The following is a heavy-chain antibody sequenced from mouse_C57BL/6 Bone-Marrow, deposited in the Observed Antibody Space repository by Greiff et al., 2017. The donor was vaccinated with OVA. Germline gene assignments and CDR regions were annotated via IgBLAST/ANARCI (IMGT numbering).Heavy chain of an antibody. CDR2: ISYSGST. V-gene: IGHV3-8*01. D-gene: IGHD1-1*01. Sequence: DVKLQESGPGLAKPSQTLSLTCSVPGYSITSDYWNWIRKFPGNKLEYMGNISYSGSTYYNPSLKSRISITRDTSKNQYYLQLNSVTTEDTATYYCARDTTVVAPHWYFDVWGTGTTVTVSS. CDR1: GYSITSDY. CDR3: ARDTTVVAPHWYFDV. J-gene: IGHJ1*03.